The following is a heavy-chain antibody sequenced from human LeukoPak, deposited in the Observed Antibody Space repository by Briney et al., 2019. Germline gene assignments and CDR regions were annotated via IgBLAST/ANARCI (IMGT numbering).Heavy chain of an antibody. J-gene: IGHJ6*02. CDR1: GGSFSGYY. D-gene: IGHD3-22*01. CDR3: ARGQKSTSSDYYYYYYYGMDV. CDR2: INHSGST. V-gene: IGHV4-34*01. Sequence: PSETLSLTCAVYGGSFSGYYWSWIRQPPGKGLEWIGEINHSGSTNYSPSLKSRVTISVDTSKNQFSLKLSSVTAADTAVYYCARGQKSTSSDYYYYYYYGMDVWGQGTTVTVSS.